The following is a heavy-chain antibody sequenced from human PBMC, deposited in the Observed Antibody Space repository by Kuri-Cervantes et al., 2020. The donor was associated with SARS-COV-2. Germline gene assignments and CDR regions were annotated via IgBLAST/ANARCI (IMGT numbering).Heavy chain of an antibody. CDR3: ATPAPEYGGNSGGWVF. J-gene: IGHJ4*02. CDR2: ISTSSAYI. Sequence: LSLTCAASGFTFSSYSMNWVRQAPGKGLEWVSYISTSSAYIYHGDSVKGRFIISRDNAKNSLYLQMTSLRAEDTAVYYCATPAPEYGGNSGGWVFWGQGTLVTVSS. D-gene: IGHD4-23*01. V-gene: IGHV3-21*01. CDR1: GFTFSSYS.